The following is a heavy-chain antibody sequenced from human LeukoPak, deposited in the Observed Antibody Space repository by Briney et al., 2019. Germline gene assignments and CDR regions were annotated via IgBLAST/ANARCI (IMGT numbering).Heavy chain of an antibody. V-gene: IGHV1-2*06. CDR2: INPNSGGT. CDR1: GYIFTGYY. CDR3: ARVLYGDYRMFDY. Sequence: GASVKVSCKASGYIFTGYYMHWVRQAPGQGLEWMGRINPNSGGTNYAQKFQGRVTMTRDTSISTAYMELSRLRSDDTAVYYCARVLYGDYRMFDYWGQGTLVTVSS. D-gene: IGHD4-17*01. J-gene: IGHJ4*02.